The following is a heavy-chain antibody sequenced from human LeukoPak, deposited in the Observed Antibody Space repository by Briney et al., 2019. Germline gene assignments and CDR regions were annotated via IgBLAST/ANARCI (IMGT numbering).Heavy chain of an antibody. CDR2: IRNDGSDK. D-gene: IGHD6-19*01. V-gene: IGHV3-30*02. CDR3: ARDSTGWYYHY. Sequence: GGSLRLSCASSGFTFSSYGMYWVRQAPDKGLEWVAFIRNDGSDKYYTGSVKGRFTISRDNSKNTLYLQMNSLRAEDTAVYYCARDSTGWYYHYWGQGTLVTVPS. J-gene: IGHJ4*02. CDR1: GFTFSSYG.